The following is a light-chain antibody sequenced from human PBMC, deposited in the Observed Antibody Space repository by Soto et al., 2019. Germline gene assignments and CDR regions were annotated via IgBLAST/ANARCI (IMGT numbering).Light chain of an antibody. CDR1: QSVSSN. CDR2: GAS. CDR3: QQYKNWPVT. Sequence: EIVMTQSPATLSVSPGERATLSCMASQSVSSNLAWYQQKPGQAPRLLIYGASTRATGIPARFSGSGSGTEFTLTISSLQSEDFAVYNCQQYKNWPVTFGQGTKVEIK. V-gene: IGKV3-15*01. J-gene: IGKJ1*01.